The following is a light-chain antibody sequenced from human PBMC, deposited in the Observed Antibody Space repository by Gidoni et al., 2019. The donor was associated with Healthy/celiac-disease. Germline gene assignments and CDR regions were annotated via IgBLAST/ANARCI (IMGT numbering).Light chain of an antibody. Sequence: EIVMTQSPATLSVSPGEGATLSCRASQSVSSHLAWYQKQPGQAPRLLIYGAATRATGIPARFSGSGSGTEFTLTISSLQPEDFAIYYCQQYNKWPPWTFGQGTKVEFK. CDR3: QQYNKWPPWT. V-gene: IGKV3-15*01. CDR2: GAA. CDR1: QSVSSH. J-gene: IGKJ1*01.